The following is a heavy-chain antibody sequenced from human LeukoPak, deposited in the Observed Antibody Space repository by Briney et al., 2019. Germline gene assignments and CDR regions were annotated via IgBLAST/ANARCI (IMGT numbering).Heavy chain of an antibody. V-gene: IGHV4-4*09. J-gene: IGHJ4*02. D-gene: IGHD5-12*01. CDR2: IYTSGST. Sequence: SETLSLTCTVSGGSISSYYWSWIRQPPGKGLEWIGYIYTSGSTNYNPSLKSRVTISVDTSKNQFSLKPSSVTAADTAVYYCARRGSGYEFDYWGQGTLVTVSS. CDR3: ARRGSGYEFDY. CDR1: GGSISSYY.